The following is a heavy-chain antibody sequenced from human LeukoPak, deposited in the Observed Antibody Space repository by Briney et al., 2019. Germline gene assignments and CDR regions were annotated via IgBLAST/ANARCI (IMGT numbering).Heavy chain of an antibody. J-gene: IGHJ3*02. CDR1: GGSFSGYY. Sequence: SETLSLTCAVYGGSFSGYYWSWIRQPPGKGLEWIGEINHSGSTNYNPSLKSRVTISVDTSKNQFSLKLSSVTAADTAVYYCARDRSSGWNAFDIRGQGTMVTVSS. D-gene: IGHD6-19*01. CDR3: ARDRSSGWNAFDI. V-gene: IGHV4-34*01. CDR2: INHSGST.